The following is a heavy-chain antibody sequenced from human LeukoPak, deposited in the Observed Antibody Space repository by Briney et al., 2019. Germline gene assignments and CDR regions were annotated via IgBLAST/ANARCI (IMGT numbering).Heavy chain of an antibody. V-gene: IGHV1-46*01. J-gene: IGHJ4*02. CDR2: INPRGGSI. CDR3: ARDQGSGSRIFDY. Sequence: GASVKISCKASGYTFTGYYMHCVRHAPGQGLELMGIINPRGGSISYAQKFQGRITMTRDTSTSTVYMELSSLRSEDTAVYYCARDQGSGSRIFDYWGQGTLVTVSS. CDR1: GYTFTGYY. D-gene: IGHD6-19*01.